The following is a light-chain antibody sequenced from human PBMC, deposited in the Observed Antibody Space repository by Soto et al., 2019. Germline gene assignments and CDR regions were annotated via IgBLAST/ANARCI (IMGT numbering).Light chain of an antibody. CDR2: AAS. J-gene: IGKJ1*01. CDR1: QSISTY. V-gene: IGKV1-39*01. CDR3: QQSYRTPRT. Sequence: DIQMTQSPSSLSASVGHRVTITCRASQSISTYLNWYQQKPGKAPKLLIYAASSLQSGVPSRFSGSGSGTDFTLTVSSLQPEDFATYHCQQSYRTPRTFGQGTKVDIK.